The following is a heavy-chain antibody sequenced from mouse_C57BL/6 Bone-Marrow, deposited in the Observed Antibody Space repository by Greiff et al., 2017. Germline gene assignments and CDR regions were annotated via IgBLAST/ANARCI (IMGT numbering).Heavy chain of an antibody. Sequence: EVQLQQSGAELVRPGASVKLSCTASGFNIKDDYMHWVKQRPEQGLEWIGGIDPENGDTEYASKFQGKATITADTSSNTAYLQLSSLTSEDTAVYYCTYGTPAPRYFYNWGQGTTLTVSS. V-gene: IGHV14-4*01. CDR3: TYGTPAPRYFYN. J-gene: IGHJ2*01. CDR2: IDPENGDT. CDR1: GFNIKDDY. D-gene: IGHD1-1*01.